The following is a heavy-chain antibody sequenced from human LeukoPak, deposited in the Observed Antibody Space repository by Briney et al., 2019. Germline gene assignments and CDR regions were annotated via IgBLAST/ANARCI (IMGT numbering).Heavy chain of an antibody. V-gene: IGHV1-2*02. CDR2: INPNSGGT. D-gene: IGHD6-13*01. Sequence: GASVKVSCKASGYTFTGYYMHWVRQATGQGLEWMGWINPNSGGTNYAQKFQGRVTMTRDTSISTAYMELSRLRSDDTAVYYCARDPAAGELPGYWGQGTLVTVSS. J-gene: IGHJ4*02. CDR1: GYTFTGYY. CDR3: ARDPAAGELPGY.